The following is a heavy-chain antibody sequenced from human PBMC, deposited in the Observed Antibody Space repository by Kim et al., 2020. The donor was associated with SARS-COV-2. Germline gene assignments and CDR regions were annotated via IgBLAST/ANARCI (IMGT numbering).Heavy chain of an antibody. D-gene: IGHD2-21*01. V-gene: IGHV1-24*01. J-gene: IGHJ6*02. Sequence: ASVKVSCKVSGYTLTELSMHWVRQAPGKGLELMGGFDPEDGETIYAQKFQGRVTMTEDTSTDTAYMELSSLRSEDTAVYYCATDMRGAPYYYYYGMDVWGQGTTVTVSS. CDR2: FDPEDGET. CDR3: ATDMRGAPYYYYYGMDV. CDR1: GYTLTELS.